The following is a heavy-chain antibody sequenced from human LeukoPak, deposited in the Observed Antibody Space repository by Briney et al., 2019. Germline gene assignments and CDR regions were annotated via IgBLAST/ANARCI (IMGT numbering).Heavy chain of an antibody. CDR3: ARDRAWNYFDY. V-gene: IGHV3-30*03. CDR1: GFTFNRHG. Sequence: PGGSLRLSCAPSGFTFNRHGMHWVRQAPGKGLEWVATISNDGSRKYYAHSVEGRFTISRDNSKNTLYLQMDSLRAEDTAVYYCARDRAWNYFDYWGQGTLVTVSS. CDR2: ISNDGSRK. J-gene: IGHJ4*02. D-gene: IGHD3-3*01.